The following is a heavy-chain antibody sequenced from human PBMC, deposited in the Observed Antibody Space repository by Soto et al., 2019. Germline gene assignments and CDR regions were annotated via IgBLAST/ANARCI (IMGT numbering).Heavy chain of an antibody. CDR3: ARIKGGYYDSRGYYLDY. Sequence: SGPTLVNPTETLTLTCTFSGFSLSNGRMGVSWIRQPPGKALEWLAHVFTKDEKSYWTSLKSRLTISKDTSKSQVVLTMTYMDPVDTGTYYCARIKGGYYDSRGYYLDYWGQGTPVTVSS. CDR1: GFSLSNGRMG. CDR2: VFTKDEK. D-gene: IGHD3-22*01. J-gene: IGHJ4*02. V-gene: IGHV2-26*01.